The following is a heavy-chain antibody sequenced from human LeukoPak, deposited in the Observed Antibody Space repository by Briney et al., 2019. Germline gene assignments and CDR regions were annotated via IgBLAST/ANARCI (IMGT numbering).Heavy chain of an antibody. CDR1: GGSISSYY. V-gene: IGHV4-59*08. CDR3: ARRRFLRGPDVVNPFDY. Sequence: SETLSLTCTVSGGSISSYYWSWIRQPPGKGLEWIGYIYYRGSTYYNPSLKSRVTISVDTSKNQFSLKLSSVTAADTAVYYCARRRFLRGPDVVNPFDYWGQGTLVTVSS. CDR2: IYYRGST. D-gene: IGHD5/OR15-5a*01. J-gene: IGHJ4*02.